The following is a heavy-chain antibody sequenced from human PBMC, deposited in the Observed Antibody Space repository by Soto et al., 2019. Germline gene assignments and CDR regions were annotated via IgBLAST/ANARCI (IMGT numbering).Heavy chain of an antibody. CDR3: ARSSGRHQDIVVVPAATIIDY. Sequence: ASVKVSCKASGYTFTSYAMHWVRQAPGQRLEWMGWINAGNGNTKYSQEFQGRVTITRDTSASTAYMELSSLRSEDTAVYYCARSSGRHQDIVVVPAATIIDYWGQGTLVTVSS. J-gene: IGHJ4*02. CDR1: GYTFTSYA. D-gene: IGHD2-2*01. V-gene: IGHV1-3*01. CDR2: INAGNGNT.